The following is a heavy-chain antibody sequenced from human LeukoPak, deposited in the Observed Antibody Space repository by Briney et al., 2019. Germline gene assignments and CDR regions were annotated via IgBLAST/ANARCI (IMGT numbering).Heavy chain of an antibody. CDR1: GFTFSSYW. J-gene: IGHJ1*01. CDR3: YGANAEH. CDR2: TNTDGNST. D-gene: IGHD4-23*01. Sequence: GGSLRLSCAASGFTFSSYWMHWVRQAPGKGLVWVSGTNTDGNSTMYADSVKGRFTIARDNAKNTLYLQMNSLRAEDTAVYYCYGANAEHWGQGTLVTVSS. V-gene: IGHV3-74*03.